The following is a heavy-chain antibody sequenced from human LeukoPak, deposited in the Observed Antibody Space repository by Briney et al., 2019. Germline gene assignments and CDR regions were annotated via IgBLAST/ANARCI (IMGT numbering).Heavy chain of an antibody. J-gene: IGHJ6*02. Sequence: GGSLRLSCAASEFHGLGPLGSRKGAGVGLNYYADSVKGRFTISRDNSKNTLYLQMNSLRAEDTAVYYCAKDHRYYGSGYGMDVWGQGTTVTVSS. V-gene: IGHV3-23*01. CDR1: EF. D-gene: IGHD3-10*01. CDR3: AKDHRYYGSGYGMDV.